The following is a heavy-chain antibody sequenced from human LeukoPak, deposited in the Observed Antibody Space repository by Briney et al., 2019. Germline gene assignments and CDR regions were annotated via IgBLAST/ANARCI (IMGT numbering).Heavy chain of an antibody. V-gene: IGHV3-11*04. CDR3: ASPGLIVGAIQH. D-gene: IGHD1-26*01. Sequence: PGGSLRLSCAASGFTFSDYYMSRIRQAPGKGLEWVSYISSGSTIYYADSVKGRFTISRDNAKNSLYLQMNSLRAEDTAVYYCASPGLIVGAIQHWGQGTLVTVSS. J-gene: IGHJ1*01. CDR1: GFTFSDYY. CDR2: ISSGSTI.